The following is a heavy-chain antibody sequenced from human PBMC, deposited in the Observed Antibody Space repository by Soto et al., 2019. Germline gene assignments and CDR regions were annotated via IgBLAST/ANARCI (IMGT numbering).Heavy chain of an antibody. Sequence: GGSLRLSCAASGFNFSLYWMHWVRQSPGKGLVWVARLNSDGTYASSADSVKGRLTISRDNAKNTLYLQLNSLRAEDTAVYYCARGGAYGDYRSDFWGQGTLVTVSS. CDR2: LNSDGTYA. V-gene: IGHV3-74*01. CDR3: ARGGAYGDYRSDF. D-gene: IGHD4-17*01. CDR1: GFNFSLYW. J-gene: IGHJ4*02.